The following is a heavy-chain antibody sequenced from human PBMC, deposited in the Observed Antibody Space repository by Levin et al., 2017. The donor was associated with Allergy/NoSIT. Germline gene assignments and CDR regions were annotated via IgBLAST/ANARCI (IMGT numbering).Heavy chain of an antibody. CDR2: ISYDGNNK. Sequence: GGSLRLSCAASGFIFNNYAMHWIRQAPGKGLEWVAVISYDGNNKYYADSVKGRFTISRDNSKNTLYLQMNSLIAEDTAVYYCARDEVGIFGVVTGGSGYGMDVWGQGTTVTVSS. CDR1: GFIFNNYA. J-gene: IGHJ6*02. CDR3: ARDEVGIFGVVTGGSGYGMDV. V-gene: IGHV3-30*04. D-gene: IGHD3-3*01.